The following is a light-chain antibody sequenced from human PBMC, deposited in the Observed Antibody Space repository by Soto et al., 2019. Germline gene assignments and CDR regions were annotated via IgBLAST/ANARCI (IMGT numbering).Light chain of an antibody. CDR3: QSYDSSLSGVV. V-gene: IGLV1-40*01. J-gene: IGLJ2*01. Sequence: HSVLTQPPSVSGAPGQTVTISCTGSSSNIGARYEVHWYQQLPGTAPKLLIYEDIKRPSGIPDRFSGSKSGASASLAITGLLSEDEAEYYCQSYDSSLSGVVFGGGTKVTVL. CDR1: SSNIGARYE. CDR2: EDI.